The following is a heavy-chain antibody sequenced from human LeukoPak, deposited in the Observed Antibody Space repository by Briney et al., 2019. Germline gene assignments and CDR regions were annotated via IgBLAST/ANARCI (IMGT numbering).Heavy chain of an antibody. V-gene: IGHV3-7*01. Sequence: GGSLTLSCAVSGFTSSTAWLTWVRQAPGKGLEWVADMRQDGSDKYYVDSVKGRFFISGDNAKNSLYLQMNSLRAEDTAVYYCARRYFDYWGQGTLVTVSS. CDR2: MRQDGSDK. J-gene: IGHJ4*02. CDR1: GFTSSTAW. CDR3: ARRYFDY.